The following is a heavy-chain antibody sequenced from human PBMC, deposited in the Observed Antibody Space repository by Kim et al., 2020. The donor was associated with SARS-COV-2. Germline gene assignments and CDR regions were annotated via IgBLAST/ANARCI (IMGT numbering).Heavy chain of an antibody. CDR1: GFTFSSYG. CDR3: AKGGDSSSWSNFDY. J-gene: IGHJ4*02. D-gene: IGHD6-13*01. CDR2: ISYDGSNK. Sequence: GGSLRLSCAASGFTFSSYGMHWVRQAPGKGLEWVAVISYDGSNKYYADSVKGRFTISRDNSKNTLYLQMNSLRAEDTAVYYCAKGGDSSSWSNFDYWGQG. V-gene: IGHV3-30*18.